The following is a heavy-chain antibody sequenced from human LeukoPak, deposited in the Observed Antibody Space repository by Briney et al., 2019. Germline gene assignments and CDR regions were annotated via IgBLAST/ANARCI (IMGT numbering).Heavy chain of an antibody. Sequence: GGLRPSCAASGFTVSSNYMSWVRQAPGKGLEWVSAISGSGGSTYYADSVKGRFTISRDNSKNTVYLQMNSLRAEDTAVYYCAKASSSWYYFDYWGQGTLVTVSS. CDR3: AKASSSWYYFDY. CDR2: ISGSGGST. J-gene: IGHJ4*02. CDR1: GFTVSSNY. V-gene: IGHV3-23*01. D-gene: IGHD6-13*01.